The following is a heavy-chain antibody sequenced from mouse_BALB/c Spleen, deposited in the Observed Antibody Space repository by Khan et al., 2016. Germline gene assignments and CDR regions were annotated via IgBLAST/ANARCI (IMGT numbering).Heavy chain of an antibody. Sequence: QVQLKESGTELMKPGASVKISCKATGYTFSSFWIEWIKQRPGHGLEWIGEILPGSDSSNSNEKLKGKATFTTDASSNTAYMQLSSLTSEDSAVYYCARREVRRRYCDVWGAGTTGTVSS. J-gene: IGHJ1*01. CDR2: ILPGSDSS. V-gene: IGHV1-9*01. CDR1: GYTFSSFW. CDR3: ARREVRRRYCDV.